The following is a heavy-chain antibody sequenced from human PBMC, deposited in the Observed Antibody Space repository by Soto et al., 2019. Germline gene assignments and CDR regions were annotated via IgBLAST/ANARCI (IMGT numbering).Heavy chain of an antibody. CDR3: TTDTLCRASGGSCYSDALDL. Sequence: GGSLRLSCAASDFTFSNAWMNWVRQAPGKGLEWVGRIKSKIHGETREHAAPVQGRFTISRDDSKNTLYLQMNSLKTEDTAVYYCTTDTLCRASGGSCYSDALDLWGQGTMVTVSS. V-gene: IGHV3-15*07. CDR1: DFTFSNAW. J-gene: IGHJ3*01. D-gene: IGHD2-15*01. CDR2: IKSKIHGETR.